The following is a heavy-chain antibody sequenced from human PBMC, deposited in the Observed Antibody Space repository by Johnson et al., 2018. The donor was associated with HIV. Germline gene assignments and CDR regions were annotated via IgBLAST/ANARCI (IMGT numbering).Heavy chain of an antibody. Sequence: EQLVESGGGLVQPGGSLRLSCVASGFTVSYNYMNWVRQAPGKGLEWVSAISGSGGSTYYADSVKGRFTISRDNSKNTLYLQMNSLRAVDTAVYYCARRTVVTPGAFDIWGQGTMVTVSS. V-gene: IGHV3-66*02. CDR1: GFTVSYNY. CDR2: SGSGGST. CDR3: ARRTVVTPGAFDI. J-gene: IGHJ3*02. D-gene: IGHD4-23*01.